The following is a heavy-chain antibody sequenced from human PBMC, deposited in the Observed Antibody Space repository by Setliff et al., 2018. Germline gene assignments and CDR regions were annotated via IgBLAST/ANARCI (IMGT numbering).Heavy chain of an antibody. V-gene: IGHV3-15*01. CDR1: GFTFSNAW. D-gene: IGHD7-27*01. Sequence: GGSLRLSCAASGFTFSNAWMSWVRQAPGKGLEWVGRIKSKTDGGTTDYAASVKGRFSISREDSKNTLFLQMDSLKSEDTAVYYCTTDARWGHWGQGTLVTVSS. CDR3: TTDARWGH. J-gene: IGHJ4*02. CDR2: IKSKTDGGTT.